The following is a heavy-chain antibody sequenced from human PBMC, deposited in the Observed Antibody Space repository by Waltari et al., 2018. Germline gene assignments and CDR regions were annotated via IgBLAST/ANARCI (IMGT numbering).Heavy chain of an antibody. J-gene: IGHJ6*03. CDR3: AREGPQLSDYMDV. CDR2: INKDGSSI. CDR1: GFTFSNSW. Sequence: EVQLVESGGRLVPPGGSLRISCAVSGFTFSNSWMHWVRQAPGKGLVWVSRINKDGSSISYADSVEGRFTISRDNAKKTLYLQMNSRRAEDTGVYYCAREGPQLSDYMDVWGKGTTVNVSS. D-gene: IGHD2-15*01. V-gene: IGHV3-74*01.